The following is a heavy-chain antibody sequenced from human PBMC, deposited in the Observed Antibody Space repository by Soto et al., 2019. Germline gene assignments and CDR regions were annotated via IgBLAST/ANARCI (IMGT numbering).Heavy chain of an antibody. CDR3: ARGLISGFGEFYNWFDP. CDR2: IYYSGST. J-gene: IGHJ5*02. Sequence: SETLSLTCTVSGGSISSYYWSWIRQPPGKGLEWIGYIYYSGSTNYNPSLKSRVTISVDTSKNQFSLKLSSVTAADTAVYYCARGLISGFGEFYNWFDPWGEGTLVTVSS. D-gene: IGHD3-10*01. CDR1: GGSISSYY. V-gene: IGHV4-59*01.